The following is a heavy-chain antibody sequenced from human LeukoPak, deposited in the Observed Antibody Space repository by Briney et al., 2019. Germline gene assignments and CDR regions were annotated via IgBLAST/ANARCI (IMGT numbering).Heavy chain of an antibody. CDR1: GYTFTNYD. J-gene: IGHJ6*02. Sequence: ASVKVSCKASGYTFTNYDINWVRQATGQGLAWMGWMNPNSGNTGYAQKFQGRVTMTRNTSISTAYMELSSLRSEDTAVYYCARNVGYCSGGSCYQGGMDVWGQGTTVTVSS. CDR3: ARNVGYCSGGSCYQGGMDV. V-gene: IGHV1-8*01. D-gene: IGHD2-15*01. CDR2: MNPNSGNT.